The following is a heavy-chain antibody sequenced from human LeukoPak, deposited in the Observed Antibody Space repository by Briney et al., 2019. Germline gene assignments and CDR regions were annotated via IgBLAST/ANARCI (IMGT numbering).Heavy chain of an antibody. V-gene: IGHV4-30-4*01. J-gene: IGHJ4*02. Sequence: PSQTLSLTCTVSGGSISSGDYYWSWIRQPPGKGLEWIGYIYYSGSTYYNPSLKSRVTISVDTSKNQFSLKLSSVTAADTAVYYCARASSTYYYDSSGYYPFDYWGQGTLVTVSS. CDR3: ARASSTYYYDSSGYYPFDY. D-gene: IGHD3-22*01. CDR2: IYYSGST. CDR1: GGSISSGDYY.